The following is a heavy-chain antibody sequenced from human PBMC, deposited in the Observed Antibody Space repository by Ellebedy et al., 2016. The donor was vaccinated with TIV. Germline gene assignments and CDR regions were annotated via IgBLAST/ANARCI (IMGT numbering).Heavy chain of an antibody. J-gene: IGHJ5*02. D-gene: IGHD3-10*01. CDR1: GDSVSNNGVT. V-gene: IGHV6-1*01. CDR2: AYYRSTWIY. CDR3: ARGVTMFRGNDNYFDP. Sequence: SQTLSLTCAISGDSVSNNGVTWNWIRQSPSRGLEWLGRAYYRSTWIYNYAVSVKGRITINPDTSNNQLSLKLSSVTAADTAIYYCARGVTMFRGNDNYFDPWGQGALVTVSS.